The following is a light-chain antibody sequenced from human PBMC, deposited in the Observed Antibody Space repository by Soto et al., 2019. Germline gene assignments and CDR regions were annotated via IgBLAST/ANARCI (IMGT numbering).Light chain of an antibody. CDR1: TGAVTSGHY. J-gene: IGLJ7*01. Sequence: QTVVTQEPSLTVSPGGTVTLTCGSSTGAVTSGHYPYWFQQKPGQAPRTLIYDTNNKHSWTPARFSASLLGGKAALTLSGAQPEDEAEYCCLLSYPGARAVFGGGTQLTFL. V-gene: IGLV7-46*01. CDR3: LLSYPGARAV. CDR2: DTN.